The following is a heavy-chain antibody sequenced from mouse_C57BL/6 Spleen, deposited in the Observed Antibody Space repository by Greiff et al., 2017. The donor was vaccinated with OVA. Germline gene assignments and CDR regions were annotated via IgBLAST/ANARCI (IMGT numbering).Heavy chain of an antibody. D-gene: IGHD3-2*02. CDR1: GYTFTSYW. V-gene: IGHV1-5*01. CDR3: TRSRQLRLRCYFDY. CDR2: IYPGNSDT. Sequence: EVQLQQSGTVLARPGASVKMSCKTSGYTFTSYWMHWVKQRPGQGLEWIGAIYPGNSDTSYTQKFKGKAQLPAVTSASTAYMELSRLTNEDSAVYYCTRSRQLRLRCYFDYWGQGTTLTVSS. J-gene: IGHJ2*01.